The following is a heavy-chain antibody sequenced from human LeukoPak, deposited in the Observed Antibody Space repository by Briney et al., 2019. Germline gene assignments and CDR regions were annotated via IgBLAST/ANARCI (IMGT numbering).Heavy chain of an antibody. CDR2: ISYDGSNK. V-gene: IGHV3-30-3*01. D-gene: IGHD3-22*01. CDR1: GFTFSSYA. Sequence: PGGSLRLSCAASGFTFSSYAMHWVRQAPGKGLEWVAVISYDGSNKYYADSVKGRFTISRDNSKNTLYLQMNSLRAEDTAVYYCASGPYYYDSSGPLDYWGQGTLVTVSS. CDR3: ASGPYYYDSSGPLDY. J-gene: IGHJ4*02.